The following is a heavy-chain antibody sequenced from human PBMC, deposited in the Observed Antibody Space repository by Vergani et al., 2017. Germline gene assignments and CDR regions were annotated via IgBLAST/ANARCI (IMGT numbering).Heavy chain of an antibody. CDR1: NSSINSNYY. V-gene: IGHV4-38-2*01. Sequence: QVQLQESGPGLVQPAETLSLTCVVSNSSINSNYYWGWIRQSPGKRLEWIGSVSHSGSTFSNPSLKSQVTISVDKSKKLISLILNYVTAADTAVYYCVRDAINYDVLTVYYIGLDSWGQGTLVTVSS. D-gene: IGHD3-9*01. J-gene: IGHJ4*02. CDR3: VRDAINYDVLTVYYIGLDS. CDR2: VSHSGST.